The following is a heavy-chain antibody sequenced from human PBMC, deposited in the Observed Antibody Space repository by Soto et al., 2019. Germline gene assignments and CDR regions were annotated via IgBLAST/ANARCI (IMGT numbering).Heavy chain of an antibody. CDR3: AKDLRQLVHTLTFDY. Sequence: PGGSLRLSCAASGFTFSSYAMSWVRQAPGKGLEWVSAISGSGGSTYYADSVKGRFTISRDNSKNTLYLQMNSLRAEDTAVYYCAKDLRQLVHTLTFDYWGQGTLVTVSS. V-gene: IGHV3-23*01. J-gene: IGHJ4*02. CDR1: GFTFSSYA. CDR2: ISGSGGST. D-gene: IGHD6-13*01.